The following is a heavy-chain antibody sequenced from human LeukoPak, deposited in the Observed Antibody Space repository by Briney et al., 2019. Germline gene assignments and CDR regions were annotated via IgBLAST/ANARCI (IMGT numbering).Heavy chain of an antibody. D-gene: IGHD3-22*01. Sequence: PGGSLRLSCAASGFTVSTNYMNWVRQAPGKGLEWVSLIYGSTTTNHADSVKGRFTISRDDSKNTLYLQMNSLRAEDTAVYYCARGPRPGSSGYPNLDYRGQGTLVTVSS. CDR1: GFTVSTNY. CDR2: IYGSTTT. V-gene: IGHV3-53*01. J-gene: IGHJ4*02. CDR3: ARGPRPGSSGYPNLDY.